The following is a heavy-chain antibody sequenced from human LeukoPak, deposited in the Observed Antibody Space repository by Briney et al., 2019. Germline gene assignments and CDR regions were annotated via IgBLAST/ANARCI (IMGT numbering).Heavy chain of an antibody. J-gene: IGHJ3*02. CDR2: IYTSGST. CDR3: ARGITIFGVADDAFDI. CDR1: GGSISSSSYY. V-gene: IGHV4-61*02. D-gene: IGHD3-3*01. Sequence: TLSLTCTVSGGSISSSSYYWSWIRQPAGKGLEWIGRIYTSGSTNYNPSLKSRVTISVDTSKNQFSLKLSSVTAADTAVYYCARGITIFGVADDAFDIWGQGTMVTVSS.